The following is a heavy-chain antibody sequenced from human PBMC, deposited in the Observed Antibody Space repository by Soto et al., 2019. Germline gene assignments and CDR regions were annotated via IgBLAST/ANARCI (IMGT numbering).Heavy chain of an antibody. Sequence: GGSLRLSCAASGFTFSSDSMPWVRQAPGKVLEWVAVISYDGINKYYADSVKGRFTISRDNSKNTLYLQMNSLRAEDTAVYYCAQGDQYSSSWYLSCYYDYLGEGTLVNDSS. CDR2: ISYDGINK. CDR1: GFTFSSDS. V-gene: IGHV3-30*18. D-gene: IGHD6-13*01. CDR3: AQGDQYSSSWYLSCYYDY. J-gene: IGHJ4*02.